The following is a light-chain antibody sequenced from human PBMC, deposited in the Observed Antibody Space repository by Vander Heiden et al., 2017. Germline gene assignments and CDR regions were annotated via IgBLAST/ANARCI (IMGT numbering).Light chain of an antibody. V-gene: IGLV2-14*01. CDR2: EVS. CDR1: SSDVGGYNY. CDR3: SSYTSSSTLDWV. Sequence: QSPLPQPASVSGSPGQSITISCTGTSSDVGGYNYVSWYQQHPGKAPKLMIYEVSNRPSGVSNRFSGSKSGNTASLTIAGLQAEDEADYYCSSYTSSSTLDWVFGGGTKLTVL. J-gene: IGLJ3*02.